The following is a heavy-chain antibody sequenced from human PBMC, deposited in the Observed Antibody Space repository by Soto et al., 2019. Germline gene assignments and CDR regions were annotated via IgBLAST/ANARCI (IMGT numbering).Heavy chain of an antibody. CDR3: ARHVYYDVLKKNY. CDR2: IYPGNSDT. Sequence: CKGSGYNLANYWIGWVRQMPGKGLEWMGIIYPGNSDTRYSPSFQGQVTISADTSISTAYLEWSSLKASDTAIYYCARHVYYDVLKKNYWGQGTLVTVS. D-gene: IGHD3-9*01. J-gene: IGHJ4*02. V-gene: IGHV5-51*01. CDR1: GYNLANYW.